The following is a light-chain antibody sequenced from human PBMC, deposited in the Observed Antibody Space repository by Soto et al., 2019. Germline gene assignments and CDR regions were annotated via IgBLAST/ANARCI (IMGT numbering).Light chain of an antibody. CDR2: EAS. J-gene: IGKJ1*01. CDR3: QHYNKCLLT. V-gene: IGKV1-5*03. Sequence: TQMTQSPCTLSASVGDRVTITCRASQSISSWLAWYQQKPGKAPKLLIYEASSLESGVPSRFSGSGSGTEFTLTISSLQSEDFAVYYCQHYNKCLLTFGQGTKVDIK. CDR1: QSISSW.